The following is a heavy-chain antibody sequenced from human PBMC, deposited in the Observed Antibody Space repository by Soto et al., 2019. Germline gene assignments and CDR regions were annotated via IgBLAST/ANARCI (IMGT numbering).Heavy chain of an antibody. CDR1: GDTFKNCV. CDR3: AAELGFGKLSVV. Sequence: ASVKVSCKASGDTFKNCVISWVRQAPGQGLEWMGGIIPLFGTTDFAQRFQGRLTITTDESTTTAYMELSRLRSEDTATYYCAAELGFGKLSVVWGQGATVTVSS. V-gene: IGHV1-69*05. CDR2: IIPLFGTT. J-gene: IGHJ6*02. D-gene: IGHD3-10*01.